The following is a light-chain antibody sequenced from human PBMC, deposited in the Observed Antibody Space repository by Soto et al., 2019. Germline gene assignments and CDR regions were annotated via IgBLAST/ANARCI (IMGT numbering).Light chain of an antibody. Sequence: QSVLTQSPAASASLGASVKLTCTLSSGHSSYAIAWHQQQPEKGPRYLMKLNSDGSHSKGDGIPDRFSGSSSGAERYLNISSRQSEDEADYYCQTWGTGIPCVFGGGTKLTVL. J-gene: IGLJ3*02. CDR3: QTWGTGIPCV. CDR2: LNSDGSH. V-gene: IGLV4-69*01. CDR1: SGHSSYA.